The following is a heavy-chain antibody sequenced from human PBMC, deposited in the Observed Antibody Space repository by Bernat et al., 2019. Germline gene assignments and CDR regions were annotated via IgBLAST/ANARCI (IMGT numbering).Heavy chain of an antibody. CDR1: GGGRSRRREE. D-gene: IGHD3-10*01. CDR2: REDSGST. Sequence: EEGKGRGKGEEKRGLTCKGEGGGRSRRREEGGWIRQPPGKGREGRGRREDSGSTYYNPSLKSRVTRAVDTSKNQFSLKLSSVTAADTAVYYCARLLAGRSIPQYWYFDLWGRGTLVTVSS. J-gene: IGHJ2*01. CDR3: ARLLAGRSIPQYWYFDL. V-gene: IGHV4-39*01.